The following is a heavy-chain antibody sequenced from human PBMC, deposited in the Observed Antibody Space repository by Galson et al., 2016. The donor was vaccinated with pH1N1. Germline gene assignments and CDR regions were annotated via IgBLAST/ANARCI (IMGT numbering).Heavy chain of an antibody. D-gene: IGHD2/OR15-2a*01. CDR3: ARYDNSKDYFDY. Sequence: SGAEVKKPGESLRISCKGSGYTFSNYWIGWVRQMSGKGLEWMGIVDPGNSDTRYSPPFQGQVTTSADKSTRIAYLQWSSLKASDTAMYYCARYDNSKDYFDYWGQGTLVTVSS. CDR2: VDPGNSDT. V-gene: IGHV5-51*03. CDR1: GYTFSNYW. J-gene: IGHJ4*02.